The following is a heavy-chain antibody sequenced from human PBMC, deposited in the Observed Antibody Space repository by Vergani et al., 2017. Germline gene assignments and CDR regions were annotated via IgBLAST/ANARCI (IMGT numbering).Heavy chain of an antibody. Sequence: EVQLLESGGGLVQPGGSLRLSCVASGFTFSSYAMSWVRQVPGKGLEWVSGISGSGGNTYYANSVKGRFTISRDNSKNTLYLQMNSLRADDTAVYYCAKGVYCSSTSCYGGRGYYYGMGVWGQGTTVTFSS. CDR1: GFTFSSYA. V-gene: IGHV3-23*01. J-gene: IGHJ6*02. CDR3: AKGVYCSSTSCYGGRGYYYGMGV. D-gene: IGHD2-2*01. CDR2: ISGSGGNT.